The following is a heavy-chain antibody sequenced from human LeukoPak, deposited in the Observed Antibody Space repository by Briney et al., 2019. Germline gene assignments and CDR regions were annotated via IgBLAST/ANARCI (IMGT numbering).Heavy chain of an antibody. D-gene: IGHD6-13*01. V-gene: IGHV5-10-1*01. CDR2: IDPSDSYT. CDR1: GYSFTSYW. J-gene: IGHJ4*02. CDR3: ARHSGPFSSHDY. Sequence: GESLKISCKGSGYSFTSYWISWVRQLPGKGLEWMGRIDPSDSYTNYSPSFQGHVTISADKSISTAYLQWSSLKASDTAMYYCARHSGPFSSHDYWGQGTLVTVSS.